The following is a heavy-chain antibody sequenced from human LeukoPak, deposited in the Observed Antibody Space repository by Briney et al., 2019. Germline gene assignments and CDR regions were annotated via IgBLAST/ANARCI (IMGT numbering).Heavy chain of an antibody. V-gene: IGHV4-34*01. J-gene: IGHJ3*02. Sequence: PSETLSLTCAVYGGSFSGYYWSWICQPQGKGLERIGEINNSGSTNYNPSPKSRVTISVDTSKNQFSLKLSSVTAADTAVYHCARRGYSGYRASFLPFFAFFIWGQGTMVTVSS. CDR1: GGSFSGYY. CDR3: ARRGYSGYRASFLPFFAFFI. CDR2: INNSGST. D-gene: IGHD5-12*01.